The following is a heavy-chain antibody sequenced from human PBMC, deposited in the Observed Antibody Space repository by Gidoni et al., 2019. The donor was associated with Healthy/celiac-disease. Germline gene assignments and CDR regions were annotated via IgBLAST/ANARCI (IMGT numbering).Heavy chain of an antibody. CDR2: IYWDDDK. Sequence: QITLKESGPTLVKPTQTLTLTCTFSGFSPSTSGVGVGWIRQPPGKALEWLALIYWDDDKRYSPSLKSRLTITKDTSKNQVVLTMTNMDPVDTATYYCAHSLYNWNDRDAFDIWGQGTMVTVSS. D-gene: IGHD1-20*01. CDR1: GFSPSTSGVG. CDR3: AHSLYNWNDRDAFDI. J-gene: IGHJ3*02. V-gene: IGHV2-5*02.